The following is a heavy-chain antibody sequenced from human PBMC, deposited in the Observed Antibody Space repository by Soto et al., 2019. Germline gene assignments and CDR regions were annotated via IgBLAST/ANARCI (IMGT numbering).Heavy chain of an antibody. CDR1: GYTFTSYG. V-gene: IGHV1-18*04. J-gene: IGHJ4*02. CDR3: ARDSVLAGGKGKADY. Sequence: GASVKVSCKASGYTFTSYGISWVRQAPGQGLEWMGWISAYNGNTNYAQKLQGRVTMTTDTSTSTAYMELRSLRSDDTAVYYCARDSVLAGGKGKADYWGQGTLVTVSS. D-gene: IGHD1-26*01. CDR2: ISAYNGNT.